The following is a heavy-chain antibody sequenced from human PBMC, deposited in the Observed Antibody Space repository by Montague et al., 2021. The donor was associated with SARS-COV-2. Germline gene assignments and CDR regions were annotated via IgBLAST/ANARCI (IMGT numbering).Heavy chain of an antibody. V-gene: IGHV3-7*01. J-gene: IGHJ4*02. CDR1: GFTFSSYW. CDR2: IKEDGGEK. Sequence: SLRRSCAASGFTFSSYWMSWVRQAPGKGLEWVANIKEDGGEKKYXGSVKGRFTISRDNAKDSLYLQMNSLRAEDTAVYYCAREYFDNSGMGHYWGQGTLVTVSS. D-gene: IGHD3-22*01. CDR3: AREYFDNSGMGHY.